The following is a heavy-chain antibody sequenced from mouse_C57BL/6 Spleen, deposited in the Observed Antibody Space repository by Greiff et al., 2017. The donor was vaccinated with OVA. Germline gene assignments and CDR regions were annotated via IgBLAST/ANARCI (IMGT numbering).Heavy chain of an antibody. V-gene: IGHV1-81*01. CDR3: ARTGTIAY. D-gene: IGHD4-1*01. CDR1: GYTFTSYG. J-gene: IGHJ3*01. Sequence: VQLQQSGAELARPGASVKLSCKASGYTFTSYGISWVKQRTGQGLEWIGEIYPRSGNTYYNEKFKGKATLTADKSSSTAYMELRRLTSEDSAVYFCARTGTIAYWGQGTLVTVSA. CDR2: IYPRSGNT.